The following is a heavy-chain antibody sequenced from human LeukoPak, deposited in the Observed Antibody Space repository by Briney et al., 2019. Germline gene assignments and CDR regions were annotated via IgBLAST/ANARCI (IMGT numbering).Heavy chain of an antibody. CDR1: GGSISSGGYY. CDR2: IYHSGST. V-gene: IGHV4-30-2*01. CDR3: ARVSTDYGDHTYY. Sequence: SQTLSLTCTVSGGSISSGGYYWSWIRQPPGKGLEWIGYIYHSGSTYYNPSLKSRVTISVDRSKNQFSLKLSSVTAADTAVYFCARVSTDYGDHTYYWGQGTLVTVSS. D-gene: IGHD4-17*01. J-gene: IGHJ4*02.